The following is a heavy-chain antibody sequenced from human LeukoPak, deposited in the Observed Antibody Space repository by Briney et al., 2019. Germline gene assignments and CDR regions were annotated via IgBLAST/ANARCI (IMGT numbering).Heavy chain of an antibody. V-gene: IGHV1-2*02. D-gene: IGHD2-2*02. Sequence: GASVKVSCKASGSTFTGYYMRWVRQAPGQGLEWMGWINPNRGGTNYAQKFQGRVTMTRDTSISTAYMELSRLRSDDTAVYYCARDHRYCSSTSCYTPYNWFDPWGQGTLVTVSS. J-gene: IGHJ5*02. CDR3: ARDHRYCSSTSCYTPYNWFDP. CDR2: INPNRGGT. CDR1: GSTFTGYY.